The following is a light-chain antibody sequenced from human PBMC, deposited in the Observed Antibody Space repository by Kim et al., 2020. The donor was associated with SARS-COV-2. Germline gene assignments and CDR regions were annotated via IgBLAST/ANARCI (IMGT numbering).Light chain of an antibody. CDR3: QSYDSNNEIWV. CDR2: EDS. Sequence: TVTVSWTRSRGSIARNFVQWYQACPGCAPTNLIYEDSQRSSGVPDRFSGSIDRSSTSASLTISGLRTEDEAYYYCQSYDSNNEIWVFGGGTKVTVL. V-gene: IGLV6-57*03. CDR1: RGSIARNF. J-gene: IGLJ3*02.